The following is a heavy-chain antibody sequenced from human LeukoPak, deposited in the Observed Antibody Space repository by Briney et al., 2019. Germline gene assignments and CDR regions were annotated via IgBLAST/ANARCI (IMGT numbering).Heavy chain of an antibody. Sequence: SETLSLTCTVSGGSISSYYWSWIRQPPGKGLGWIGYIYYSGSTNYNPSLKSRVTISVDTSKNQFSLKLSSVTAADTAVYYCARRHDYGGRKWYYFDYWGQGTLVTVSS. V-gene: IGHV4-59*01. CDR2: IYYSGST. CDR1: GGSISSYY. J-gene: IGHJ4*02. CDR3: ARRHDYGGRKWYYFDY. D-gene: IGHD4-23*01.